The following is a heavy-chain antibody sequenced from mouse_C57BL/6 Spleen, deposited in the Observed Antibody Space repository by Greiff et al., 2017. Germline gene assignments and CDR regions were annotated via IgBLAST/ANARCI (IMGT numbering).Heavy chain of an antibody. J-gene: IGHJ1*03. CDR2: IYPGDGDT. V-gene: IGHV1-82*01. CDR1: GYAFSSSW. CDR3: ARSFITTVVRYCDV. D-gene: IGHD1-1*01. Sequence: QVQLQQSGPELVKPGASVKISCKASGYAFSSSWMNWVKQRPGKGLEWIGRIYPGDGDTNYNGKFKGKATLTADKSSSTAYMQLSSLTSEDSAVYFCARSFITTVVRYCDVWGTGTTVTVSS.